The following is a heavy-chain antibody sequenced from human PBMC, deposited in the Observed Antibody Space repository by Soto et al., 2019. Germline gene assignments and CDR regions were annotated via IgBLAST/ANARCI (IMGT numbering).Heavy chain of an antibody. CDR3: TTTGTIDY. J-gene: IGHJ4*02. D-gene: IGHD1-1*01. Sequence: EVQMVESGGGLVKPGGSLRLCCAASGFTFSNAWMTWVRQAPGKGLEWVGRIKSKTDGGTTYYAAPVKGRFTISRDDSKTVVCLQMNSLKTEDTAVYYCTTTGTIDYWGQGTLVTVSS. CDR2: IKSKTDGGTT. CDR1: GFTFSNAW. V-gene: IGHV3-15*01.